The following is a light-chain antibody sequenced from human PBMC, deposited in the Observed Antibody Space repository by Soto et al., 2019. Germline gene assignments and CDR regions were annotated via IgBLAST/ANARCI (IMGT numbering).Light chain of an antibody. Sequence: EIVMTQSPATLSVSPGERVTLSCRASQSVSRNLAWYQQKPGQAPRLLIYGASTRDTGIPARFSGSGSGTELTINISSLQSEDFAVYFCQHYDNWTFGQGTKVEIK. V-gene: IGKV3D-15*01. CDR3: QHYDNWT. J-gene: IGKJ1*01. CDR2: GAS. CDR1: QSVSRN.